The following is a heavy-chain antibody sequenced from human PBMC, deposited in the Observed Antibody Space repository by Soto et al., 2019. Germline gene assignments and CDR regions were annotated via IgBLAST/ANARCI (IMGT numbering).Heavy chain of an antibody. Sequence: QVQLVQSGAEVKKPGASVKVSCKASGYTFTSYGISWVRQAPGQGLEWMGWISAYNGNTNYAQKLQGRVTMTTDTSTSTAYLERRSLRSDDTAVYCCARGLIRYIVLVPAANSVGWFDHWGQGTLVTVSS. CDR1: GYTFTSYG. CDR2: ISAYNGNT. V-gene: IGHV1-18*01. CDR3: ARGLIRYIVLVPAANSVGWFDH. J-gene: IGHJ5*02. D-gene: IGHD2-2*01.